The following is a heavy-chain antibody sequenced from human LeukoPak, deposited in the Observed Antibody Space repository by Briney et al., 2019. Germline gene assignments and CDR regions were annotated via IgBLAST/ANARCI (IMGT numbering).Heavy chain of an antibody. V-gene: IGHV7-4-1*02. CDR1: GYTFTSYA. CDR2: INTNTGNP. CDR3: AREAYSSAYYLDY. D-gene: IGHD5-18*01. J-gene: IGHJ4*02. Sequence: GASVKVSCKASGYTFTSYAMNWVRQAPGQGLEWMGWINTNTGNPSYARGFTGRFVFSLDTSVSTAYLQISSLKAEDTAVYYCAREAYSSAYYLDYWGQGTLVTVSS.